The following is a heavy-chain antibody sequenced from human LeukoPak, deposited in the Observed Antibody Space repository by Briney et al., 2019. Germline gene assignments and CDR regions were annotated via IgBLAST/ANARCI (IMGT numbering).Heavy chain of an antibody. CDR2: IYSGGST. CDR3: AREYTSDAFDI. V-gene: IGHV3-66*01. D-gene: IGHD1-14*01. Sequence: GGSLRLSCAASGLTFTSFAMSWVRQAPGKGLEWVSVIYSGGSTYYADSVKGRFTISRDNSKNTLYLQMNSLRAEDTAVYYCAREYTSDAFDIWGQGTMVTVSS. J-gene: IGHJ3*02. CDR1: GLTFTSFA.